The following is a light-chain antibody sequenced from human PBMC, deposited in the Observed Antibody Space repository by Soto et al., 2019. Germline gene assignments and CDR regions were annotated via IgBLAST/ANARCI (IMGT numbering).Light chain of an antibody. Sequence: DIQMTQSPSTLSASVGDRVTITCRASQSISSWFAWYQQKPGKAPKLLIYDASSLESGVPSRFSGSGSGTEFTLSISSLQPDDFATYYCHQYNSYWTFGQGTKVDIK. V-gene: IGKV1-5*01. CDR2: DAS. CDR3: HQYNSYWT. CDR1: QSISSW. J-gene: IGKJ1*01.